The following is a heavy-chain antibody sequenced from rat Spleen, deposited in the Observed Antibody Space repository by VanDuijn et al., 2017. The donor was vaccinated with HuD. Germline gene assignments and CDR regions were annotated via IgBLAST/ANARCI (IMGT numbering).Heavy chain of an antibody. CDR1: GFSLTDYS. V-gene: IGHV5-7*01. CDR2: IIYDGSTT. D-gene: IGHD4-3*01. J-gene: IGHJ3*01. CDR3: ARQETSGYSNWFGY. Sequence: VQMKESGPGLVQPSQTLSLTCTVSGFSLTDYSIHWVRQAPKKGLEWVATIIYDGSTTYYRDSVKGRFTISRDNAKSILYLQMDSLRSEDTATYYCARQETSGYSNWFGYWGQGTLVTVSS.